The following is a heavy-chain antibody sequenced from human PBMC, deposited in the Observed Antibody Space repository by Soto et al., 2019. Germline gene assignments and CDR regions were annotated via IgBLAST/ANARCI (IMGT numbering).Heavy chain of an antibody. D-gene: IGHD4-17*01. V-gene: IGHV3-23*01. CDR2: ISASGDDT. CDR3: AKRTTIEGSSWFDP. Sequence: EVQLLESGGGLVQPGGSLRLSCVASGFTFSHYAMSWLRQAPGKGLEWVSAISASGDDTYYADSVRGRLTISRDNSKNTLFLQMNGLRAEDTAVYFCAKRTTIEGSSWFDPWGPGTLVTVSS. J-gene: IGHJ5*02. CDR1: GFTFSHYA.